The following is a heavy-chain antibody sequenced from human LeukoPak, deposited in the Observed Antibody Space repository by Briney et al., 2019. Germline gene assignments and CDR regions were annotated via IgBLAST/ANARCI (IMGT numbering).Heavy chain of an antibody. CDR2: VYHSGSI. D-gene: IGHD3-10*01. V-gene: IGHV4-38-2*02. CDR3: ARHNSYYYGSGSTPAHWFDP. Sequence: SETLSLTCTVSGDSLVSGHYWGWIRQPPGQGLEWVGSVYHSGSIYYNPSLKSRVIMSVDTSKNQFSLKLSSVTAADTAVYYCARHNSYYYGSGSTPAHWFDPWGQGTLVTVSS. CDR1: GDSLVSGHY. J-gene: IGHJ5*02.